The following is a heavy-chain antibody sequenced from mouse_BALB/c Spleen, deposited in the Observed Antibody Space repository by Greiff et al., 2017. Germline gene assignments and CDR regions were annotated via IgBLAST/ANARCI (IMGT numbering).Heavy chain of an antibody. CDR1: GYTFTSYT. D-gene: IGHD2-14*01. V-gene: IGHV1-4*02. Sequence: VQLKESAAELARPGASVKMSCKASGYTFTSYTMHWVKQRPGQGLEWIGYINPSSGYTEYNQKFKDKTTLTADKSSSTAYMQLSSLTSEDSAVYYCARGRYRYDGFAYWGQGTLVTVSA. J-gene: IGHJ3*01. CDR3: ARGRYRYDGFAY. CDR2: INPSSGYT.